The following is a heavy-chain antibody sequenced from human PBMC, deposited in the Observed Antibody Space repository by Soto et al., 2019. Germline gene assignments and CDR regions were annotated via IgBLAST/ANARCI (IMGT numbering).Heavy chain of an antibody. V-gene: IGHV4-30-2*01. CDR2: IYHSGST. D-gene: IGHD4-17*01. CDR1: GGSISSGGYS. Sequence: SETLSLTCAVSGGSISSGGYSWSWIRQPPGKGLEWIGYIYHSGSTYYNPSLKSRVTISVDRSKNQFSLKLSSVTAADTAVYYCARHETLNGDYAYWGQGTLVTVSS. J-gene: IGHJ4*02. CDR3: ARHETLNGDYAY.